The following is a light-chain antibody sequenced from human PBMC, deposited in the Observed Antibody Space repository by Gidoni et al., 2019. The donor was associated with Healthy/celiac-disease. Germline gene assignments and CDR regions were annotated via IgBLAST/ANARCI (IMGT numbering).Light chain of an antibody. J-gene: IGKJ3*01. V-gene: IGKV3-11*01. CDR2: DAS. CDR3: QQRSNFLFT. Sequence: EIVLTQSPATLSFSPGERATLSCRASQSVSSYLAWYQQKPGQAPRLLIYDASNRATGIPARFSGSGSGTDFTLTISSLEPEDFAVYYCQQRSNFLFTFGPGTKVDIK. CDR1: QSVSSY.